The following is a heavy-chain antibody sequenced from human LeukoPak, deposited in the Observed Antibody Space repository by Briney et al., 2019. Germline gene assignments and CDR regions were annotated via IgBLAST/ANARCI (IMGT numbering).Heavy chain of an antibody. V-gene: IGHV3-74*01. CDR2: INTDGSST. CDR1: GFTFSSYW. CDR3: ARVPIFGGTWFDP. D-gene: IGHD3-3*01. Sequence: GGSLRLSCAASGFTFSSYWMSWVRQAPGKGLVWVSRINTDGSSTSYADSVKGRFTISRDNAKNTLYLQMNSLRAEDTAVYYCARVPIFGGTWFDPWGQGTLVTVSS. J-gene: IGHJ5*02.